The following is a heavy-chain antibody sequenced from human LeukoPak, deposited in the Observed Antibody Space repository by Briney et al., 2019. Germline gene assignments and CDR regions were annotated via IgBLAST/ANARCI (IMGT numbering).Heavy chain of an antibody. J-gene: IGHJ6*03. Sequence: SETLSLTCTVSGGSISSSSYYWGWIRQPPGTGLEWIGSIYYSGSTYYNPSLKSRVTISVDTSKNQFSLKLSSVTAADTAVYYCARALDYDFWSGYYLRRSEYYMDVWGKGTTVTVSS. V-gene: IGHV4-39*07. CDR3: ARALDYDFWSGYYLRRSEYYMDV. CDR2: IYYSGST. CDR1: GGSISSSSYY. D-gene: IGHD3-3*01.